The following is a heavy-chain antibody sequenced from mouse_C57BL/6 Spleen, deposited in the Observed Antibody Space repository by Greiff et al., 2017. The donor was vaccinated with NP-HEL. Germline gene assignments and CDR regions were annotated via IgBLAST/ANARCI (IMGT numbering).Heavy chain of an antibody. Sequence: QVQLKQSGAELAKPGASVKLSCKASGYTFTSYWMHWVKQRPGQGLEWIGYINPSSGYTKYNQKFKDKATLTADKSSSTAYMQLSSLTYEDSAVYYCARPTTVVDREFAYWGQGTLVTVSA. CDR3: ARPTTVVDREFAY. V-gene: IGHV1-7*01. J-gene: IGHJ3*01. CDR2: INPSSGYT. D-gene: IGHD1-1*01. CDR1: GYTFTSYW.